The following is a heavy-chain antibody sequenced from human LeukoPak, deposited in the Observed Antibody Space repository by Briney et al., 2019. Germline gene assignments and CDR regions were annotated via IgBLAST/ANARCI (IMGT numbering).Heavy chain of an antibody. J-gene: IGHJ3*02. Sequence: GGSLRLSCAASGFTFSNYWMHWVRQAPGKGLVWVSRINSDGITTTYADSVKGRFTISRDNAKNSLYLQMNSLRAEDTALYYCAGSYGDYALDIWGQGTMVTVSS. CDR3: AGSYGDYALDI. CDR1: GFTFSNYW. V-gene: IGHV3-74*01. D-gene: IGHD4-17*01. CDR2: INSDGITT.